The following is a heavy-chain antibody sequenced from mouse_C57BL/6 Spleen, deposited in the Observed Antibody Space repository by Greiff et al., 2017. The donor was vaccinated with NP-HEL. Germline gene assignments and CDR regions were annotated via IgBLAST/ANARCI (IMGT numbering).Heavy chain of an antibody. CDR1: GYTFTSYW. CDR3: ARSTTVARKEYFDV. V-gene: IGHV1-64*01. Sequence: QVQLQQSGAELVKPGASVKLSCKASGYTFTSYWMHWVKQRPGQGLEWIGMIHPNSGSTNYNEKFKSKATLTVDKSSSTAYMQLSSLTSEDSAVYYCARSTTVARKEYFDVWGTGTTVTVSS. D-gene: IGHD1-1*01. J-gene: IGHJ1*03. CDR2: IHPNSGST.